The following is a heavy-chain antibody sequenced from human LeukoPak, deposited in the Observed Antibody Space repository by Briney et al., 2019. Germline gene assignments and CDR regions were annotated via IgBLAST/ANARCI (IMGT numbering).Heavy chain of an antibody. CDR2: IKTDGSST. Sequence: GGSLRLSCTASGFTFSSYWMHWVRQVPGKGLVWVSRIKTDGSSTSYADSVKGRFTISRDNAKNTLYLEMNSLRVEDTAVYYCARDFKDRGWGQGTMVTVSS. CDR1: GFTFSSYW. V-gene: IGHV3-74*01. J-gene: IGHJ3*01. CDR3: ARDFKDRG.